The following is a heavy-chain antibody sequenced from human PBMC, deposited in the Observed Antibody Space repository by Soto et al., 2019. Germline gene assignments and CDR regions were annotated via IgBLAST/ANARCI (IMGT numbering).Heavy chain of an antibody. CDR2: IYSGGST. J-gene: IGHJ6*02. V-gene: IGHV3-53*01. CDR1: GFTVSSNY. D-gene: IGHD3-3*01. Sequence: HPGGSLRLSCAASGFTVSSNYMSWVRQAPGKGLEWVSVIYSGGSTYYADSVKGRFTISRDNSKNTLYLQMNSLRAEDTAVYYCARDPPKYYDFWSGYRPGMDVWGQGTTVTVSS. CDR3: ARDPPKYYDFWSGYRPGMDV.